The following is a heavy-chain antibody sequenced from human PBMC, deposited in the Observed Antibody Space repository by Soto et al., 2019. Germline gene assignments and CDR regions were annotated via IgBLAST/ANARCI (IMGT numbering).Heavy chain of an antibody. Sequence: QLQLQESGPGLVKPSETLSLTCTVSGGSISSSSYYWGWIRQPPGKGLEWIGSIYYSGSTYYNPSLKSRVTISVDTSKNQFSLKLSSVTAADTAVYYCASGKQLFSASDYWGQGTLVTVSS. CDR2: IYYSGST. CDR1: GGSISSSSYY. CDR3: ASGKQLFSASDY. D-gene: IGHD6-6*01. J-gene: IGHJ4*02. V-gene: IGHV4-39*01.